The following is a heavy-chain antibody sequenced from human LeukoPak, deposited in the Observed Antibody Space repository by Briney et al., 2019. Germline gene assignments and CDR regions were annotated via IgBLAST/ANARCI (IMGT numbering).Heavy chain of an antibody. D-gene: IGHD6-19*01. CDR2: TYYSSKWYN. Sequence: SQTLSLTCAISGDSVSSNSAAWNSIRQSPSRGLEWLGRTYYSSKWYNDYAVSVKSRIPINPDTSKNQFSLQLNSVTPEDTALYYCARGAVAVRNAFDIWGQGTMVTVSS. V-gene: IGHV6-1*01. CDR3: ARGAVAVRNAFDI. CDR1: GDSVSSNSAA. J-gene: IGHJ3*02.